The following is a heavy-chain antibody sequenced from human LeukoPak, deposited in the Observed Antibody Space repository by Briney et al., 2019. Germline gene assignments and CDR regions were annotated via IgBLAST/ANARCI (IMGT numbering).Heavy chain of an antibody. Sequence: GGSLRLSCAASGFTFSSYAMHWVRQAPGKGLEWVAVISYDGSNKYYADSVKGRFTISRDNSKNTLYLQMNSLRAEDTAVYYCARDHLGVPAAKGRNDYWGQGTPVTVSS. CDR1: GFTFSSYA. CDR3: ARDHLGVPAAKGRNDY. CDR2: ISYDGSNK. V-gene: IGHV3-30*04. J-gene: IGHJ4*02. D-gene: IGHD2-2*01.